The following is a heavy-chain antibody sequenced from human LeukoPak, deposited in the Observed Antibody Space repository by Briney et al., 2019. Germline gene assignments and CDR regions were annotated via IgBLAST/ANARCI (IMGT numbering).Heavy chain of an antibody. V-gene: IGHV4-34*01. CDR2: INHSGST. CDR1: GGSFSGYY. J-gene: IGHJ5*02. CDR3: ARDQIYCSSTSCHNWFDP. D-gene: IGHD2-2*01. Sequence: SETLSLTCAVYGGSFSGYYWSWIRQPPGKGLEWIGEINHSGSTNYNPSLKSRVTISVDTSKNQFSLKLSSVTAADTAVYYCARDQIYCSSTSCHNWFDPWGQGTLVTVSS.